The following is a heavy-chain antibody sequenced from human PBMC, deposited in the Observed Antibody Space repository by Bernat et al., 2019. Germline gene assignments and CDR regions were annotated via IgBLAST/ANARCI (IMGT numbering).Heavy chain of an antibody. J-gene: IGHJ3*02. CDR1: GFTFSSYA. Sequence: QVQLVESGGGVVQPGRSLRLSCAASGFTFSSYAMHWVRQAPGKGLEWVADITYDGSNKYYAYSVKGRFTNSRDNTKTTLCQKMNSLKAEDTAVYYWAGDLSISVRVSGAFDIWGQGTMVTVSS. V-gene: IGHV3-30-3*01. D-gene: IGHD1-26*01. CDR2: ITYDGSNK. CDR3: AGDLSISVRVSGAFDI.